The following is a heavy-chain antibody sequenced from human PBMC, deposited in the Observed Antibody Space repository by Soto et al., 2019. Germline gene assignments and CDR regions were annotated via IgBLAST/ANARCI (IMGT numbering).Heavy chain of an antibody. Sequence: QITLRESGPTLVKPTQTLTLTCTFSGFSLSTGGVGVAWIRQPPGKALEWLALMYWDDDKRYNPSLKSRLTITKDTSKNQVVLTMTNMDPVDTATDYWAHTPPVKGDVGVMVGDTANYFDYWGQGTLVTVSS. V-gene: IGHV2-5*02. D-gene: IGHD2-21*01. CDR3: AHTPPVKGDVGVMVGDTANYFDY. CDR1: GFSLSTGGVG. J-gene: IGHJ4*02. CDR2: MYWDDDK.